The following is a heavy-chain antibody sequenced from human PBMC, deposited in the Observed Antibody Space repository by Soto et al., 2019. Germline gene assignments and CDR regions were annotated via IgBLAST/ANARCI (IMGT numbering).Heavy chain of an antibody. D-gene: IGHD3-3*01. V-gene: IGHV1-3*01. CDR3: ARGISSYYDFWSGSQPLDY. CDR1: GYTFTSYA. CDR2: INAGNGNT. Sequence: ASVKVSCKASGYTFTSYAMHWVRQAPGQRLEWMGWINAGNGNTKYSQKFQGRVTITRDTSASTAYMELSSLRSEDTAVYYCARGISSYYDFWSGSQPLDYWGKGTLVTVS. J-gene: IGHJ4*02.